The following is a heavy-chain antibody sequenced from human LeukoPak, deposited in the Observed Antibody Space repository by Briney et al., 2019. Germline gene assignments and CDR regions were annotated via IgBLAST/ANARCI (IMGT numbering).Heavy chain of an antibody. CDR3: ARDPIVVVVAGYYYYGMDV. V-gene: IGHV1-2*02. CDR2: INPNSGGT. D-gene: IGHD2-15*01. CDR1: GYTFTGYY. J-gene: IGHJ6*02. Sequence: ASVTVSCKASGYTFTGYYMHWVRQAPGQGLEWMGWINPNSGGTNYAQKFQGRVTMTRDTSISTAYMELSRLRSDDTAVYYCARDPIVVVVAGYYYYGMDVWGQGTTVTVSS.